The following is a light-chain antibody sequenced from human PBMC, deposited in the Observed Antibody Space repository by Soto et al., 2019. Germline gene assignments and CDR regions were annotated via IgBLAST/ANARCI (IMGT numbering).Light chain of an antibody. CDR1: QSVSSSY. CDR2: GAS. CDR3: QQYGSSPT. Sequence: EIVLTQSPGTLSLSPGERATLSCRASQSVSSSYLAWYQQKPGQAPRLLIYGASSRATGIPDRFSGSGPGTDFTLTISRLEPEDFAVYYCQQYGSSPTFGPGTKVDIK. V-gene: IGKV3-20*01. J-gene: IGKJ3*01.